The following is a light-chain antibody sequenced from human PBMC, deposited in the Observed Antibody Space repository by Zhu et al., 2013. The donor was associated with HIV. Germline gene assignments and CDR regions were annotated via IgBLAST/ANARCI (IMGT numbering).Light chain of an antibody. CDR2: DAS. J-gene: IGKJ4*01. CDR1: QSVSRN. Sequence: EIVLTQSPATLSLSPGERATLSCRASQSVSRNLTWYQHKPGQAPRLLIDDASNRATGIPARFSGSGSGTDFTLTISSLEPEDFAVYYCQQRSNWLTFGGGTKVEIK. CDR3: QQRSNWLT. V-gene: IGKV3-11*01.